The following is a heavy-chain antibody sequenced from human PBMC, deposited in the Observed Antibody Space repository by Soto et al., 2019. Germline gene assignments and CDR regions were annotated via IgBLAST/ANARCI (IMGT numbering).Heavy chain of an antibody. J-gene: IGHJ4*02. V-gene: IGHV3-23*01. CDR3: AKDAKGASAPYFFDD. CDR2: LGGSGATT. D-gene: IGHD6-13*01. CDR1: GFTFDSYA. Sequence: EVQLLQSEGGLVQPGGSLRLSCAASGFTFDSYAMSWVRQAPGQGPEWVSALGGSGATTHYADSVKGRFTISRDNSKNTVYLQLNSLRVEDTDVYYCAKDAKGASAPYFFDDWGQGTLVIVSS.